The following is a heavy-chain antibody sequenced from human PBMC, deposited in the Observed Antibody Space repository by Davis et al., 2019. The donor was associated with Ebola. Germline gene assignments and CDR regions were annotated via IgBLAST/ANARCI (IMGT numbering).Heavy chain of an antibody. D-gene: IGHD6-6*01. Sequence: SETLSLTCTVSGGSISSGGYYWSWIRQHPGKGLEWIGSIYYSGSTYYNPSLKSRVTISVDTSKNQFSLKLSSVTAADTAVYYCARGARNPFDYWGQGTLVTVSS. CDR1: GGSISSGGYY. V-gene: IGHV4-39*07. CDR2: IYYSGST. J-gene: IGHJ4*02. CDR3: ARGARNPFDY.